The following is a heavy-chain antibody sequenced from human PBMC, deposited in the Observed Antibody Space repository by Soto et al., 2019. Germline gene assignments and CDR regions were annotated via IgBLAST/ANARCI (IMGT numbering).Heavy chain of an antibody. V-gene: IGHV1-3*01. CDR3: ARASGAGWSRTDYRMGV. CDR2: INAGNRNT. D-gene: IGHD3-10*01. J-gene: IGHJ6*02. CDR1: GYSFNSYA. Sequence: QVQLVQSGAEVKKPGASVKVSCKASGYSFNSYALHWVRQAPGQRLEWMAWINAGNRNTKYSQRFQGRVTVTRDTSANTTYMELSNLRSEDTAVYYCARASGAGWSRTDYRMGVWGQGTTVTVSS.